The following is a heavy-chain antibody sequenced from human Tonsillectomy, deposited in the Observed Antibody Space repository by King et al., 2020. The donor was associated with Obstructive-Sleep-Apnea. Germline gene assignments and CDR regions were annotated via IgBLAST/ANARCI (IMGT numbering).Heavy chain of an antibody. V-gene: IGHV4-59*08. D-gene: IGHD4-23*01. J-gene: IGHJ3*02. CDR2: KSYGGGT. CDR3: ARPEAQYGGGAFDM. CDR1: GDSISSYY. Sequence: QLQESGPGLVKPSETLSLTCTVSGDSISSYYWTWIRQPPGKGLEWIWSKSYGGGTNYNSSLKSRVSISLDTSKNQFSLRLNSVTAADTAVYYCARPEAQYGGGAFDMWGQGTMVTVSS.